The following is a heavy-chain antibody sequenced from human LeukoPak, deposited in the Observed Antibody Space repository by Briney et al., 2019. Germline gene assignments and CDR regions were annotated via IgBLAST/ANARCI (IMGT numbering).Heavy chain of an antibody. CDR1: GFTFSTYI. J-gene: IGHJ1*01. D-gene: IGHD3-22*01. CDR3: ARHGLYDSTDYWTFQH. V-gene: IGHV3-21*01. Sequence: PGGSLRLSCAASGFTFSTYIMNWVRQAPGKGLEWVSSISGSGDHIYYADSLKGRFTISRDNAKNSLYLQMNSLRAEDTAVYYCARHGLYDSTDYWTFQHWGQGTLVTVSS. CDR2: ISGSGDHI.